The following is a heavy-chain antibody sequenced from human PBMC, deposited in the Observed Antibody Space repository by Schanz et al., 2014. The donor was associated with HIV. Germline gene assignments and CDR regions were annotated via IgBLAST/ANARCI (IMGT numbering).Heavy chain of an antibody. V-gene: IGHV3-23*01. CDR3: AKDKSRHTYSSSSRFDP. CDR2: NSGSGGAT. CDR1: GFTFRTYA. Sequence: EVQLLESGGGVVQPGGSLRLSCVASGFTFRTYAMNWVRQAPGKGLEWVLANSGSGGATYYADSVKGRFTISRDNSKNTLYLQMNSLRPEDTAVYYCAKDKSRHTYSSSSRFDPWGQGTLVTVSS. D-gene: IGHD6-13*01. J-gene: IGHJ5*02.